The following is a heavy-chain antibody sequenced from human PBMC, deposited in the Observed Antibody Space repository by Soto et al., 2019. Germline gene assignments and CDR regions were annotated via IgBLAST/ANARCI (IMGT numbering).Heavy chain of an antibody. Sequence: QVQLEQSGPEVKKPGSSVKVSCKASGGTFRNSAISWVRQAPGQGLEWMGGIMPIFRTPDYAQKFQGRVTISADNSASTAYMELAGLRSADTAVYCCARDNDRPQLGGNYYYILDVWGHGTTVTVSS. CDR1: GGTFRNSA. CDR2: IMPIFRTP. V-gene: IGHV1-69*14. J-gene: IGHJ6*02. D-gene: IGHD1-1*01. CDR3: ARDNDRPQLGGNYYYILDV.